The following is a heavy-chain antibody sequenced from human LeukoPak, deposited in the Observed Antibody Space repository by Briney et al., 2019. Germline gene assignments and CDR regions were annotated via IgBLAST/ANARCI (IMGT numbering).Heavy chain of an antibody. CDR1: GFTFPNYA. J-gene: IGHJ4*02. V-gene: IGHV3-23*01. D-gene: IGHD6-13*01. CDR2: ISVNVGYT. Sequence: GGSLRLSCAASGFTFPNYAMGWVRQAPGKGLEWGSSISVNVGYTYYADSVRGRFTISRDNSKNTLFLQMNSLRVEDTAIYYCARQAAAAGSVYWGLGTLVTVSS. CDR3: ARQAAAAGSVY.